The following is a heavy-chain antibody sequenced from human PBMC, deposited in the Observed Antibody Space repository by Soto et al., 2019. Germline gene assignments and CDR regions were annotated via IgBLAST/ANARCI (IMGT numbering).Heavy chain of an antibody. CDR1: GFTLSNYA. V-gene: IGHV3-33*01. Sequence: QVQLVESGGGVVQPGRSLRLSCAASGFTLSNYAMHWVRQAPGKGLEWVAVIWYDGSYKYYADSVKGRFTISRDSYKNTLYLQVNSLRADDTAMYYCARKGSGWTFDYWGQGTLVTVSS. D-gene: IGHD6-19*01. CDR3: ARKGSGWTFDY. CDR2: IWYDGSYK. J-gene: IGHJ4*02.